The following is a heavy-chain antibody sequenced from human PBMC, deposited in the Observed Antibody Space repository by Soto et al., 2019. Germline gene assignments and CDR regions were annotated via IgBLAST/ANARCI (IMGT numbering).Heavy chain of an antibody. Sequence: ASVKVSCKASGYTFTIYGISWVRQAPGQGLEWMGWISAYNGNTNYAQKLQGRVTMTTDTSTSTAYMELRSLRSDDTAVYYWSREGQWLVLFDIWGQGTMVTVSS. V-gene: IGHV1-18*01. CDR2: ISAYNGNT. CDR1: GYTFTIYG. J-gene: IGHJ3*02. D-gene: IGHD6-19*01. CDR3: SREGQWLVLFDI.